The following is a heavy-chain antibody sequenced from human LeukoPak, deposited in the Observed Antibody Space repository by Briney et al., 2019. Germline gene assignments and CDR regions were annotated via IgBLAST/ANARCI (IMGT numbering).Heavy chain of an antibody. D-gene: IGHD3-10*01. V-gene: IGHV1-2*02. CDR3: ARVRGSRVVRGVMGAFDI. CDR2: INPNSGGT. CDR1: GYTFTGCY. Sequence: GASVKDSCKASGYTFTGCYMHWVRQAPGQGLEWMGWINPNSGGTNYAQKFQGRVTMTRDTSISTAYMELSRLRSDDTAVYYCARVRGSRVVRGVMGAFDIWGQGTMVTVSS. J-gene: IGHJ3*02.